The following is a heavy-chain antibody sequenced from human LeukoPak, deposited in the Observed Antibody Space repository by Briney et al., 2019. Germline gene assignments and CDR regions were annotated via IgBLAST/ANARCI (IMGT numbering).Heavy chain of an antibody. V-gene: IGHV4-59*01. CDR2: MHHSGST. CDR1: GGSISSYY. D-gene: IGHD3-10*01. J-gene: IGHJ3*02. CDR3: ARVIWFGESQAHDI. Sequence: SETLSLTCTVYGGSISSYYWSWIRQPPGKGLEWIGYMHHSGSTNYNPSLKSRVTISVDTSKSQFSLKLSSVTAEDTAVYYCARVIWFGESQAHDIWGQGTMVSVSS.